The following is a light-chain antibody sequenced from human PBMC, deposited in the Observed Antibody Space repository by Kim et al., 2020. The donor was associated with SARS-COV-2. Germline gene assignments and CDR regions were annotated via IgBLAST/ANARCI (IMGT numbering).Light chain of an antibody. V-gene: IGLV3-21*04. Sequence: SYELTQPPSVSVAPGKTARITCGGNNIGSKSVHWYQQKPGQAPVLVIYYDSDRPSGIPERFSGSNSGNTATLTISRVEAGDEADYYCQVWDSSSDNPVFGEGTRVTVL. CDR1: NIGSKS. CDR2: YDS. J-gene: IGLJ3*02. CDR3: QVWDSSSDNPV.